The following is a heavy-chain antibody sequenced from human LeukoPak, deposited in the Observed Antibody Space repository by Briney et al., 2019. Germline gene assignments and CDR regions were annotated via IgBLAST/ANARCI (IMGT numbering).Heavy chain of an antibody. V-gene: IGHV1-18*01. D-gene: IGHD1-1*01. CDR2: ISAYNGNT. J-gene: IGHJ4*02. CDR3: ARDRGVQLERRAFYFDY. Sequence: ASVKVSCKASGYTFTSYGISWVRHAPGQGLEWMGWISAYNGNTNYAQRLQGRVTMTTDTSTSTAYMELRSLRSDDTAVYYCARDRGVQLERRAFYFDYWGQGTLVTVSS. CDR1: GYTFTSYG.